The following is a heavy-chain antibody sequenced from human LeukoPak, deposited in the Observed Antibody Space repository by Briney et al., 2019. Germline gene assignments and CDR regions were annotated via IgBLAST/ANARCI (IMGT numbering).Heavy chain of an antibody. V-gene: IGHV4-39*01. CDR1: GASITSNSHF. D-gene: IGHD6-6*01. CDR2: IYYSGRP. J-gene: IGHJ4*02. Sequence: PSETLSLTCTVSGASITSNSHFWAWIRQSPGKGLEWIGSIYYSGRPSYNPSLKSRVTISEDTSKNQFSLNVISVTAEDTAVYYCARRRGARGSAGRPPFDYWGQGALVTVSS. CDR3: ARRRGARGSAGRPPFDY.